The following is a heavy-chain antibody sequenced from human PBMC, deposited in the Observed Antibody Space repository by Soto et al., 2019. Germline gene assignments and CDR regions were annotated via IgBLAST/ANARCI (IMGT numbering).Heavy chain of an antibody. V-gene: IGHV2-5*01. Sequence: SGPPLANLRDPIRLTCNFSGFAIIPRAEGVGWSRHPQGTALEWLAIIYGNDAKSHSTYLKSRLTITKDTPKTQVVLTVTSMYPVDTDTYYCSQVELTTIGAVAYWGQGTLVTVSS. D-gene: IGHD4-17*01. CDR2: IYGNDAK. J-gene: IGHJ4*02. CDR1: GFAIIPRAEG. CDR3: SQVELTTIGAVAY.